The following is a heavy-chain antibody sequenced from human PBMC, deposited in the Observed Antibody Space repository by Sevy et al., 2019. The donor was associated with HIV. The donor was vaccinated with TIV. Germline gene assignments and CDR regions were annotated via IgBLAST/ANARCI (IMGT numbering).Heavy chain of an antibody. V-gene: IGHV3-30*04. CDR1: GFALSYFP. D-gene: IGHD6-6*01. CDR3: ARDFLGLSSSSLLIEITFDL. J-gene: IGHJ3*01. Sequence: GGSLRLSCAASGFALSYFPLHWVRQGPGKGLEWLAVISSDGSNSFYTDSVKGRFIISRDASKKTFYLQMNSLRPDDTAVYFCARDFLGLSSSSLLIEITFDLWGQGTVVTVSS. CDR2: ISSDGSNS.